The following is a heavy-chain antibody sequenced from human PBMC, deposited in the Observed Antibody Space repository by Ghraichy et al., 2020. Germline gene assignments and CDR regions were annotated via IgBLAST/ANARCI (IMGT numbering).Heavy chain of an antibody. Sequence: SQTLSLTCTVSGGSISSYYWSWIRQPPGKGLEWIGYIYYSGSTNYNPSLKSRVTISVDTSKNHFSLKLSSVTAADTAVYYCARGLHCSSTSCYHYYYYYMDVWGKGTTVTVSS. D-gene: IGHD2-2*01. CDR1: GGSISSYY. CDR3: ARGLHCSSTSCYHYYYYYMDV. V-gene: IGHV4-59*08. J-gene: IGHJ6*03. CDR2: IYYSGST.